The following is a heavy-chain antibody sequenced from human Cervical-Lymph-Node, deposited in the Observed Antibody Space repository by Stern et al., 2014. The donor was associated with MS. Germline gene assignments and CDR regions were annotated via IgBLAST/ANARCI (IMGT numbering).Heavy chain of an antibody. CDR1: GYTFTTYG. CDR3: ARYAPMVTTDFDY. D-gene: IGHD4-17*01. V-gene: IGHV7-4-1*02. Sequence: QLVQSGSELKKPGASVKVSCKASGYTFTTYGLNWVRQAPGQGLEWMGWINTNTGNPTYAQGFTGRFVFSLDTSVTTAYLQIRGLKAEDTAVYYCARYAPMVTTDFDYWGQGTLVTVSS. J-gene: IGHJ4*02. CDR2: INTNTGNP.